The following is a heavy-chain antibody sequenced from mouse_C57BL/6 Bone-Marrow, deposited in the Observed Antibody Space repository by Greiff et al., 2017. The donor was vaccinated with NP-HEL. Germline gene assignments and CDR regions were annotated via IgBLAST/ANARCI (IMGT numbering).Heavy chain of an antibody. Sequence: LVESGAELARPGASVKLSCKASGYTFTSYGISWVKQRTGQGLEWIGEIYPRSGNTYYNEKFKGKATLTADKSSSTAYMELRSLTSEDSAVYFCARERIGRWLFYWGQGTLVTVSA. CDR2: IYPRSGNT. CDR1: GYTFTSYG. V-gene: IGHV1-81*01. CDR3: ARERIGRWLFY. J-gene: IGHJ3*01. D-gene: IGHD2-3*01.